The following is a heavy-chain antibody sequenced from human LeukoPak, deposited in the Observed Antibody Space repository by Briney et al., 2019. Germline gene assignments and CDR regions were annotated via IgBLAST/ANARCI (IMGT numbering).Heavy chain of an antibody. V-gene: IGHV4-34*01. D-gene: IGHD6-13*01. CDR2: INHSGST. CDR1: GGSFSGYY. CDR3: ARGRVEQQLVPYYFDY. Sequence: KSSETLSLTCAVYGGSFSGYYWSWIRQPPGKGLEWIGEINHSGSTNYNPSLKSRVTISVDTSKNQFSLKLGSVTAADTAVYYCARGRVEQQLVPYYFDYWGQGTLVTVSS. J-gene: IGHJ4*02.